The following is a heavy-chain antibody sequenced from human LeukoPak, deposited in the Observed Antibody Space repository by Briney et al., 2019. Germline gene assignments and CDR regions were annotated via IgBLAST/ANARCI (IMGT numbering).Heavy chain of an antibody. Sequence: GRSLRLSCAASGSTFSSYGMHWVRQAPGKGLEWVAVISYDGSNKYYADSVKGRFTVSRDNSKNTLYLQMNSLRAEDTAVYYCAKGKLRPIAAAGLMPYYYGMDVWGQGTTVTVSS. CDR3: AKGKLRPIAAAGLMPYYYGMDV. J-gene: IGHJ6*02. CDR2: ISYDGSNK. D-gene: IGHD6-13*01. CDR1: GSTFSSYG. V-gene: IGHV3-30*18.